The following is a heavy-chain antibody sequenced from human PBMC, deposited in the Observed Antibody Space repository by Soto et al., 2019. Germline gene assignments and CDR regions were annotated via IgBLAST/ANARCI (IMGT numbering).Heavy chain of an antibody. CDR2: ISGSGGST. CDR1: GFTFSSYG. V-gene: IGHV3-23*01. CDR3: AKGALGYCSGGSCYHDDY. J-gene: IGHJ4*02. D-gene: IGHD2-15*01. Sequence: GGSLRLSCAASGFTFSSYGMHWVRQAPGKGLEWVSAISGSGGSTYYADSVKGRFTISRDNSKNTLYLQMNSLRAEDTAVYYCAKGALGYCSGGSCYHDDYWGQGTLVTVSS.